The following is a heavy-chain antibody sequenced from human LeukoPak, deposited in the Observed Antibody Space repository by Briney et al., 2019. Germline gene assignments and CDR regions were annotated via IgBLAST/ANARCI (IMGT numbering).Heavy chain of an antibody. CDR1: GFTFTNYA. Sequence: GGSLRLSCAPSGFTFTNYAMSWVRQAPGKGLEWVSSITGSGDSAYYADSVKGRFTISRDNSKDTLSLQMNSLRAEDTAVYYCATGSGYYYGHWGQGTLVTVSS. CDR2: ITGSGDSA. D-gene: IGHD3-22*01. J-gene: IGHJ4*02. V-gene: IGHV3-23*01. CDR3: ATGSGYYYGH.